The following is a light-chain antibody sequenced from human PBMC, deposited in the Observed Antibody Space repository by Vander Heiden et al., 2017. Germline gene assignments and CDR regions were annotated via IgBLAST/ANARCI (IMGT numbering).Light chain of an antibody. V-gene: IGKV1-39*01. CDR1: QSISSY. CDR3: QQSYSTPPAWT. J-gene: IGKJ1*01. Sequence: LQMTQSPSSLSASVGDRVTITCRASQSISSYLNWYQQKPGKAPKLLIYAASSLQSGVPSRFSGSGSGTDFTLTISSLQPEDFATYYCQQSYSTPPAWTFGQGTKVEIK. CDR2: AAS.